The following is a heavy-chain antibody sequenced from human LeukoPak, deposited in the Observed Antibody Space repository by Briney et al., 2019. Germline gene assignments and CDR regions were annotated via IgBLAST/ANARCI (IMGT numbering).Heavy chain of an antibody. D-gene: IGHD3-22*01. V-gene: IGHV2-70*04. CDR1: GFSLNTTGMR. CDR3: ARIAPSYYYDSSAPLDY. J-gene: IGHJ4*02. CDR2: IDWDDDK. Sequence: SGPTLVKPTQTLTLTCTFSGFSLNTTGMRMCRIRQPPGKALEWLARIDWDDDKFYSTSLKPRLTISNASSRTQVVLTMTNMDPVDTATYYCARIAPSYYYDSSAPLDYWGQGTLVTVSS.